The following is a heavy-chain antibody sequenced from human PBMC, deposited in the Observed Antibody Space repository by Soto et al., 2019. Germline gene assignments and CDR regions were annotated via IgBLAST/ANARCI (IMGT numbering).Heavy chain of an antibody. CDR3: ARHRRYSGYVTACYFDY. V-gene: IGHV4-39*01. J-gene: IGHJ4*02. Sequence: SETLSLTCTFSGGSISSSSYYLGWIRQPPGKGLEWIGSIYYSGSTYYNPSLKSRVTISVDTSKNQFSLKLSSVTAADTAVYYCARHRRYSGYVTACYFDYWGQGTLVTVSS. CDR2: IYYSGST. CDR1: GGSISSSSYY. D-gene: IGHD5-12*01.